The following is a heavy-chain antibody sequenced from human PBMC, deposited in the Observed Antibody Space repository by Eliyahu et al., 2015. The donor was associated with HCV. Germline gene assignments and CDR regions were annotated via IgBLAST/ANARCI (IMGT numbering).Heavy chain of an antibody. J-gene: IGHJ6*02. CDR3: ARDRIVGALGHYYGMDV. Sequence: QVQLQESGPGLVKPSGTLSLTCAVSGGSISXSNWWSWVRQPPGKGLEWIGEIXHSGSTNYNPSLKSRVTISVDKSKNQFSLKLSSVTAADTAVYYCARDRIVGALGHYYGMDVWGQGTTVTVSS. CDR1: GGSISXSNW. CDR2: IXHSGST. V-gene: IGHV4-4*02. D-gene: IGHD1-26*01.